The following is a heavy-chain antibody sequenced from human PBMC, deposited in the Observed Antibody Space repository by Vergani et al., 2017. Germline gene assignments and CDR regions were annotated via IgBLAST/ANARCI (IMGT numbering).Heavy chain of an antibody. J-gene: IGHJ3*02. V-gene: IGHV3-21*01. CDR2: IDPSSSYI. CDR3: ARGRSSYQREDGCDI. D-gene: IGHD2-2*01. Sequence: EVQLVESGGGLVKPGGSLRLSCAASGFIFSDYNMNWVRQAPGTGLEWVSSIDPSSSYIYWADSVKGRFTISRDNAGNSLYLQMNSLRAEDTAVYYCARGRSSYQREDGCDIWGQGTLVSVAS. CDR1: GFIFSDYN.